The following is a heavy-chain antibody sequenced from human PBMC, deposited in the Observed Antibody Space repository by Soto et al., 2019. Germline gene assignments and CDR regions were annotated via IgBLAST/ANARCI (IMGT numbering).Heavy chain of an antibody. D-gene: IGHD3-3*01. Sequence: QVQLVQSGAEVKKPGASVKVSCKASGYTFTSYDINWVRQATGQGLEWMGWMNPNSGNTGYAQKFQGRVTMTRNTCIRTAYMELSSLRSEDTAVYYCARGGNDFWSGSVGVDYWGQGTLVTVSS. CDR1: GYTFTSYD. CDR3: ARGGNDFWSGSVGVDY. CDR2: MNPNSGNT. J-gene: IGHJ4*02. V-gene: IGHV1-8*01.